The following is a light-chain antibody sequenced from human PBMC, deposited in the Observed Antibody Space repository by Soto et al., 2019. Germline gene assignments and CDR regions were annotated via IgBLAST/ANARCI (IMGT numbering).Light chain of an antibody. V-gene: IGKV3-20*01. CDR1: QSVYTNY. CDR2: GAS. Sequence: EIVLTQSPGTLSLSPGERATLSCRASQSVYTNYLAWYQQKPGQAPRLLIYGASRRATGIPDRFSGSGSGTDFTLTISRLETEDFAVYYCQKYCSSPPVYTFGQGTKLEIK. CDR3: QKYCSSPPVYT. J-gene: IGKJ2*01.